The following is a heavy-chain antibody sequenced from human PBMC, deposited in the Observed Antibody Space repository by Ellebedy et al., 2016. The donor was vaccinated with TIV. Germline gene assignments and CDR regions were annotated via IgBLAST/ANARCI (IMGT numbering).Heavy chain of an antibody. CDR3: VKDRFYFGTSGPDY. V-gene: IGHV3-64D*06. J-gene: IGHJ4*02. CDR1: GFTFSDYA. Sequence: GESLKISCSASGFTFSDYAMQWVRQAPGKGLEYVSLIAHLGDKTYYADSVRGRFTISRDNSKNTLYLQMSSLRADDTAIYFCVKDRFYFGTSGPDYWGQGTLVTVSS. D-gene: IGHD3-22*01. CDR2: IAHLGDKT.